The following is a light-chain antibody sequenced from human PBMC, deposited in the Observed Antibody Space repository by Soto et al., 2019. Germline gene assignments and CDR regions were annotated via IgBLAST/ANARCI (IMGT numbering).Light chain of an antibody. V-gene: IGKV1-39*01. Sequence: DIQMTQSPSSLSASVGDRVTITCRASQTISSYLNWYQPSPGKAPKLQIYAASSLQRGVPSRFRGSGSATDFTRTISCLPPEELAAYYCQQSSNIPYTFGQGTKLEIK. J-gene: IGKJ2*01. CDR3: QQSSNIPYT. CDR2: AAS. CDR1: QTISSY.